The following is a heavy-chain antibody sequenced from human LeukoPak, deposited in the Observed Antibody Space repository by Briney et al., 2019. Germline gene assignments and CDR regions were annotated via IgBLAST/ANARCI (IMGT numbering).Heavy chain of an antibody. J-gene: IGHJ5*02. CDR2: ISPCDSDA. CDR3: ARDYCTRGGDCYKEDLFDP. Sequence: SVNVSCKASGYTFAIYGISWVGQAPAQGLEWMGWISPCDSDAKYALNFEGRVTMNTETSPRTAYMELRGLRSDDTAIYYSARDYCTRGGDCYKEDLFDPWGQGTLVTASS. D-gene: IGHD2-21*02. CDR1: GYTFAIYG. V-gene: IGHV1-18*01.